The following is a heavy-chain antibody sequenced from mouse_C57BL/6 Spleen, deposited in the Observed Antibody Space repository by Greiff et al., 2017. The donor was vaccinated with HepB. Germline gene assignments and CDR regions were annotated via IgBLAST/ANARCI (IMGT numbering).Heavy chain of an antibody. CDR2: IDPSDSYT. J-gene: IGHJ2*01. V-gene: IGHV1-50*01. CDR1: GYTFTSYW. CDR3: ARSGDYDDDY. Sequence: VQLVESGAELVKPGASVKLSCKASGYTFTSYWMQWVKQRPGQGLEWIGEIDPSDSYTNYNQKFKGKATLTVDTSSSTAYMQLSSLTSEDSAVYYCARSGDYDDDYWGQGTTLTVSS. D-gene: IGHD2-4*01.